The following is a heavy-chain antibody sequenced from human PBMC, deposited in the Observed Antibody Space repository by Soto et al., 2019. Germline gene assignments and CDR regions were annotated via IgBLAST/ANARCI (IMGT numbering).Heavy chain of an antibody. CDR3: TRTYSSAEPDNWFDT. V-gene: IGHV3-49*03. J-gene: IGHJ5*01. CDR2: IRSKAYGGTT. Sequence: GVSLRLSCTASGFPFGDYAMSWLRQAPGKGLEWVGFIRSKAYGGTTEYAASVKGRFTISRDDSKSIAYLQMNSLKTEDTAVYYCTRTYSSAEPDNWFDTGGHGTLVTVSS. CDR1: GFPFGDYA. D-gene: IGHD6-25*01.